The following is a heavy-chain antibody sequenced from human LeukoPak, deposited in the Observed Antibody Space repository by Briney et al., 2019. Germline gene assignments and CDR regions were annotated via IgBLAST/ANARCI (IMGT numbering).Heavy chain of an antibody. CDR2: ISAYNGNT. J-gene: IGHJ4*02. CDR3: ARKEAVAGLFDY. D-gene: IGHD6-19*01. Sequence: ASVKVSCKASGYTFTSYGISWVRQAPGQGHEWMGWISAYNGNTNYAQKLQGRVTMTTDTSTSTAYMELRSLRSDDTAVYYCARKEAVAGLFDYWGQGTLVTVSS. V-gene: IGHV1-18*01. CDR1: GYTFTSYG.